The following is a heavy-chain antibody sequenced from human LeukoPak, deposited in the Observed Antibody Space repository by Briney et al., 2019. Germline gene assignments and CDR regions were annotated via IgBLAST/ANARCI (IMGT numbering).Heavy chain of an antibody. CDR2: IYYSGST. V-gene: IGHV4-59*01. D-gene: IGHD1-26*01. CDR1: GGSISSYY. Sequence: SETLSLTCTVSGGSISSYYWSWIRQPPGKGLEWIGYIYYSGSTNYNPSLKSRVTISVDTSKNQFSLKLSSVTAADTAVYYCARGQWESGSDWFDPWGQGTLVTVSS. J-gene: IGHJ5*02. CDR3: ARGQWESGSDWFDP.